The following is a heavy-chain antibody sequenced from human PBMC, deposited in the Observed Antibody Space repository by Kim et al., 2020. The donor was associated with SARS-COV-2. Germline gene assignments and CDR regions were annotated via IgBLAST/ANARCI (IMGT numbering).Heavy chain of an antibody. V-gene: IGHV4-59*01. D-gene: IGHD3-10*01. J-gene: IGHJ4*02. CDR1: GGSISSYY. CDR3: ASLWFGDPYYFDY. Sequence: SETLSLTCTVSGGSISSYYWSWIRQPPGKGLEWIGYIYYSGSPNYNPSLKSRVTISVDTSKNQFYLKLSSVTAADTAVYYCASLWFGDPYYFDYWGQGTLVTVSS. CDR2: IYYSGSP.